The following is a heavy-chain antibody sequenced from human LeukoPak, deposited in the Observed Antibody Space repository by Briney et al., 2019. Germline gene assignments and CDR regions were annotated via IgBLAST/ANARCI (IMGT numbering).Heavy chain of an antibody. Sequence: KPSETLSLTCTVSGASISSSRDYWAWIRQPPGKGLEWIGSIYYSGSTYYNPSLKSRVTISVDTSKNQFSLQLSSVTAADTAIYYCARRQFSPADLDFWGQGILLTVSS. CDR1: GASISSSRDY. J-gene: IGHJ4*02. D-gene: IGHD2-2*01. CDR3: ARRQFSPADLDF. V-gene: IGHV4-39*01. CDR2: IYYSGST.